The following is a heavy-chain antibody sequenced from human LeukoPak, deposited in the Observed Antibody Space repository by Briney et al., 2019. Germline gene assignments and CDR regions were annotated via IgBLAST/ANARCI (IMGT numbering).Heavy chain of an antibody. Sequence: PGRSLRLSCAASGFTFSSYGMHWVRQAPGKGLEWVAVISYDGSNKYYADSVKGRFTISRDNSKNTLYLQMNSLRAEDTAVYYCATTSFPKLEPPPFDYWGQGTLVTVSS. CDR1: GFTFSSYG. CDR3: ATTSFPKLEPPPFDY. J-gene: IGHJ4*02. D-gene: IGHD1-1*01. V-gene: IGHV3-30*03. CDR2: ISYDGSNK.